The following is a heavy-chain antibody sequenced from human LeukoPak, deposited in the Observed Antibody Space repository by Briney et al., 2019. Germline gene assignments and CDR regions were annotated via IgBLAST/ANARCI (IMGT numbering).Heavy chain of an antibody. CDR1: GFTFSDYY. CDR3: AREEAREVSWFDP. Sequence: GGSLRLSCAASGFTFSDYYMSWIRQAPGKGLEWVSYISSSGSTIYYADSVKGRFTISRDNAKDSLDLQMNSLRAEDTAVYYCAREEAREVSWFDPWGQGTLVTVSS. V-gene: IGHV3-11*04. CDR2: ISSSGSTI. J-gene: IGHJ5*02.